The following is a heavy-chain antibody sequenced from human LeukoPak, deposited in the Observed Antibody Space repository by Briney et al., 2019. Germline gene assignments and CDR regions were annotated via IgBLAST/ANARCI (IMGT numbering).Heavy chain of an antibody. CDR1: GFTFSSYG. V-gene: IGHV3-30*02. CDR3: AKIASWYDYYYYMDV. D-gene: IGHD2-2*01. J-gene: IGHJ6*03. Sequence: PGGSLRLSCAASGFTFSSYGMHWVRQAPGKGLEWVAFIRYDGSNEYYADSVKGRFTISRDNSKNTLYLQMSSLRADDTAVYYCAKIASWYDYYYYMDVWGEGTTVTVSS. CDR2: IRYDGSNE.